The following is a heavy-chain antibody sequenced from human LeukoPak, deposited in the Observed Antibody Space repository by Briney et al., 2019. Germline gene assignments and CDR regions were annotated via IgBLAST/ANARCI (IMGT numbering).Heavy chain of an antibody. CDR1: GFTFSSYA. J-gene: IGHJ3*02. CDR2: ISGSGGST. V-gene: IGHV3-23*01. CDR3: ANLDYYDYVWGSYRDAFDI. Sequence: GGSLRLSCAASGFTFSSYAMSWVRQAPGKGLEWVSTISGSGGSTYYADSVKGRFTISRDNSKNTLYLQMNSLRAEDTAVYYCANLDYYDYVWGSYRDAFDIRGQGTMVTVSS. D-gene: IGHD3-16*02.